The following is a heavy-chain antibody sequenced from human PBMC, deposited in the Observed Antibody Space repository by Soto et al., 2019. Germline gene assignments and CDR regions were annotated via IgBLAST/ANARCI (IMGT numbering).Heavy chain of an antibody. J-gene: IGHJ6*02. D-gene: IGHD2-2*02. CDR3: ARERCSSTSCYKTTADYYYYYGMDV. CDR2: ISSSSSYI. Sequence: TGGSLRLSCAASGFTFSSYSMNWVRQAPGKGLEWVSSISSSSSYIYYADSVKGRFTISRDNAKNSLYLQMNSLRAEDTAVYYCARERCSSTSCYKTTADYYYYYGMDVWGQGTTVTVSS. V-gene: IGHV3-21*01. CDR1: GFTFSSYS.